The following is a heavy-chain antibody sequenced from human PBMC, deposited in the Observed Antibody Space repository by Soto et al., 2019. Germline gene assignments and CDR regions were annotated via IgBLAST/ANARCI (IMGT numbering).Heavy chain of an antibody. CDR1: GYTFTSYD. CDR2: MNPNSGNT. CDR3: ARGDGRDGPLNGDYYYYYMDV. J-gene: IGHJ6*03. V-gene: IGHV1-8*01. Sequence: ASVKVSCKASGYTFTSYDINWVRQATGQGLEWMGWMNPNSGNTGYAQKFRGRVTMTRNTSISTAYMELSSLRSEDTAVYYCARGDGRDGPLNGDYYYYYMDVWGKGPTVTVSS. D-gene: IGHD1-1*01.